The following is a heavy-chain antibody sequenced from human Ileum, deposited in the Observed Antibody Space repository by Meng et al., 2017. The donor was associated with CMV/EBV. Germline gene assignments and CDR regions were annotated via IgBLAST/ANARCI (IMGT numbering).Heavy chain of an antibody. D-gene: IGHD1-14*01. CDR2: LWPDGSNK. V-gene: IGHV3-33*01. CDR3: ASPSSYPGPFDL. Sequence: SVFSFRAYGLPCVRPSPVQGLGWVAALWPDGSNKFYLNSVKGRFTISRENSKNLLYLQMNSLRAEDTAVYYCASPSSYPGPFDLWGRGTLVTVSS. J-gene: IGHJ2*01. CDR1: VFSFRAYG.